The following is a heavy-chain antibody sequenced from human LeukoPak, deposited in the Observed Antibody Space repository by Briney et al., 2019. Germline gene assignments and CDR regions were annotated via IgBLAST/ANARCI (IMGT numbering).Heavy chain of an antibody. J-gene: IGHJ3*02. Sequence: GASVKVSCKASGYTFTSYYMHCVRQAPGQGHEGMGIIYPSGGSTTYAQKFQGRVTMTSDTSTSTVYMQLTSLRSEDTAVYYCARDEDYCSGGSCYFDDAFDIWGQGTMVTVSS. CDR1: GYTFTSYY. D-gene: IGHD2-15*01. CDR2: IYPSGGST. V-gene: IGHV1-46*01. CDR3: ARDEDYCSGGSCYFDDAFDI.